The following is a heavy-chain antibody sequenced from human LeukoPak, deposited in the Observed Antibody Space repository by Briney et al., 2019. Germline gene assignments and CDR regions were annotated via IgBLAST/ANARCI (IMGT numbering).Heavy chain of an antibody. CDR2: INHSGST. CDR1: GGSFSGYY. J-gene: IGHJ4*02. D-gene: IGHD3-3*01. V-gene: IGHV4-34*01. CDR3: ARHGPYYDFWSGGNFDY. Sequence: SSETLSLTCAVYGGSFSGYYWSWIRQPPGKGLEWIGEINHSGSTNYNPSLKSRVTISVDTSKNQFSLKLSSVTAADTAVYYCARHGPYYDFWSGGNFDYWGQGTLVTVSS.